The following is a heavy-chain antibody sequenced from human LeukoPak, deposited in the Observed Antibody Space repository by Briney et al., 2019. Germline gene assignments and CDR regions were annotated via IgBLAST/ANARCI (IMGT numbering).Heavy chain of an antibody. Sequence: GGSLRLSCAASGFTFSNAWMSWVRQAPGKGLEWVGRIKSKTDGGTTDYAAPVKGRFTISRDDSKNTLYLQMNSLKTEDTAVYYCAGSKYYYGSGSYCDYYYYGMDVWGQGTTVTVSS. J-gene: IGHJ6*02. V-gene: IGHV3-15*01. D-gene: IGHD3-10*01. CDR2: IKSKTDGGTT. CDR1: GFTFSNAW. CDR3: AGSKYYYGSGSYCDYYYYGMDV.